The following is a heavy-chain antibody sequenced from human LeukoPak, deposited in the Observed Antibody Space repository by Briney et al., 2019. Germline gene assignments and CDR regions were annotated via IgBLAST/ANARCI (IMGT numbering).Heavy chain of an antibody. Sequence: ASVKVSCKASGYTFTSYGISWVRQAPGQGLEWMGWISAYNGNTSYAQKLQGRVTMTTDTSTSTAYMELRSLRSDDTAVYYCARVWTPMIFGVVTVPDYWGQGTLVTVSS. CDR2: ISAYNGNT. CDR1: GYTFTSYG. V-gene: IGHV1-18*01. D-gene: IGHD3-3*01. CDR3: ARVWTPMIFGVVTVPDY. J-gene: IGHJ4*02.